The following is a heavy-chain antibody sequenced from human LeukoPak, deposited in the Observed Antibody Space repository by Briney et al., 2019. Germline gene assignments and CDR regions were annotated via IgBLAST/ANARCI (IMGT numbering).Heavy chain of an antibody. CDR2: INHSGST. CDR1: GGSFSGYY. J-gene: IGHJ5*02. V-gene: IGHV4-34*01. CDR3: ARGSPYGRNWFDP. Sequence: SETLSLTCAVYGGSFSGYYWSWIRQPPGKGLEWIGEINHSGSTNYNPSLKSGVTISVDTSKNQYSLKLSSVTAADTAVYYCARGSPYGRNWFDPWGQGTLVTVSS. D-gene: IGHD3-10*01.